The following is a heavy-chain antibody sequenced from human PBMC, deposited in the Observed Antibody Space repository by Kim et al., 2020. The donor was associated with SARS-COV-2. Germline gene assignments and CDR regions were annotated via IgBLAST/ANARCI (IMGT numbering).Heavy chain of an antibody. Sequence: SETLSLTCTVSGGSVSSGSYYWSWIRQPPGKGLEWIGYIYYSGSTNYNPSLKSRVTISVDTSKNQFSLKLSSVTAADTAVYYCAGYDILTGYYGMHFDYWGQGTLVTVSS. D-gene: IGHD3-9*01. J-gene: IGHJ4*02. CDR1: GGSVSSGSYY. V-gene: IGHV4-61*01. CDR3: AGYDILTGYYGMHFDY. CDR2: IYYSGST.